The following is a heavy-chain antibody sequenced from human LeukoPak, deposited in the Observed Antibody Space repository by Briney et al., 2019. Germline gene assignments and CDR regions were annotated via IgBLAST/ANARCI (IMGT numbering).Heavy chain of an antibody. J-gene: IGHJ4*02. CDR3: ARAPSTVTGTEGDY. Sequence: GRSLRLSCAASGFTFSSYAMHWVRQAPGKGLEWVAVISYDGSNKYYADSVKGRFTISRDNSKNTLYLQMNSLRAEDTAVYYCARAPSTVTGTEGDYWAREPWSPSPQ. CDR1: GFTFSSYA. D-gene: IGHD4-11*01. CDR2: ISYDGSNK. V-gene: IGHV3-30-3*01.